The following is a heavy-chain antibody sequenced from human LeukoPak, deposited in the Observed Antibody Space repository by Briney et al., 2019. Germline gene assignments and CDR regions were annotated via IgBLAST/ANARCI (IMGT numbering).Heavy chain of an antibody. CDR2: IYYSGST. J-gene: IGHJ5*02. CDR3: ARQRTPYSSFDP. D-gene: IGHD4-11*01. V-gene: IGHV4-59*08. CDR1: GGSISSYY. Sequence: SETLSLTCTVSGGSISSYYWTWIRQPPGKGVEWVGYIYYSGSTNCNPSLKSRVTITVDTSKNQFSLKLSSVTAADTAVYYCARQRTPYSSFDPWGQGTLVTVSS.